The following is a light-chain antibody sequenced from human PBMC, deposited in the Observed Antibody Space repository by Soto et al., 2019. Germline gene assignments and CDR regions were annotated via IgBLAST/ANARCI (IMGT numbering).Light chain of an antibody. J-gene: IGLJ3*02. CDR3: SLYTITRV. CDR2: EVT. Sequence: QSALTQPASVSGSPGQSITISCTGTTSDVGDYKYISWYQQHPGKVPKLIIYEVTNRPSGVSNRFSGSKSGNTASLTISVLQAEDEADYYCSLYTITRVFGGGTKLTVL. CDR1: TSDVGDYKY. V-gene: IGLV2-14*01.